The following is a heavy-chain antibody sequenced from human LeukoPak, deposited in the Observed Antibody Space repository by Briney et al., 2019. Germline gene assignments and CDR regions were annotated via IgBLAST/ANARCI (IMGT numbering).Heavy chain of an antibody. Sequence: SETLSLTCTVSGGSISSSSYYWGWIRQPPGKGLEWIGSIYYSGSTYYNPSLKSRFNISVDTSKNQFSLKLSSVTAADTAVYYCARDNFLNGWLLGGFDYWGQGTLVTVSS. V-gene: IGHV4-39*07. CDR3: ARDNFLNGWLLGGFDY. CDR1: GGSISSSSYY. CDR2: IYYSGST. D-gene: IGHD3-22*01. J-gene: IGHJ4*02.